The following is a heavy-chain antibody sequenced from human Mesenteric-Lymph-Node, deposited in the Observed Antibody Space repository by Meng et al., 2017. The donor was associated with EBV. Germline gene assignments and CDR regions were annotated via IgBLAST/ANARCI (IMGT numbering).Heavy chain of an antibody. D-gene: IGHD2-21*02. CDR1: GYTFTSYY. V-gene: IGHV1-46*01. J-gene: IGHJ4*02. CDR2: INPSGGST. Sequence: QGQLVQVGAEVKKPGASVKVSCKASGYTFTSYYMHWVRQAPGQGLEWMGIINPSGGSTSYAQKFQGGVTMTRDTSTSTVYMELSSLRSEDTAVYYCTKVKIRGDSKFDYWGQGTLVTVSS. CDR3: TKVKIRGDSKFDY.